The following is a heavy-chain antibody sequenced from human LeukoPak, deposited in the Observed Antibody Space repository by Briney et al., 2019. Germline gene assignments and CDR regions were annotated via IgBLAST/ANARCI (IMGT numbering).Heavy chain of an antibody. CDR3: AKWGRYYDSSGYFDY. CDR2: IYSGGST. V-gene: IGHV3-66*01. J-gene: IGHJ4*02. D-gene: IGHD3-22*01. CDR1: GFTVSSNY. Sequence: GGSLRLSCAASGFTVSSNYMSWVRQAPGKGLEWVSVIYSGGSTYYADSVKGRFTISRDNSKNTLYLQMNSLRAEDTAVYYCAKWGRYYDSSGYFDYWGQGTLVTVSS.